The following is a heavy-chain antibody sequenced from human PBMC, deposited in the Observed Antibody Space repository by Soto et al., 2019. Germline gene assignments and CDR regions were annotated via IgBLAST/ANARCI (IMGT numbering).Heavy chain of an antibody. J-gene: IGHJ6*03. D-gene: IGHD2-21*02. CDR1: GFTFSSHS. Sequence: EVQVVESGGGLVQAGGSLRLSCAASGFTFSSHSMNWVRQAPRKGLERLSYISSTSFTIHYADSVKGRFTISRDNAKNSLYLQMNTLRGEDTAVYFCAKDQRYGDRNNYYFMDVWGKGTTVTVSS. CDR2: ISSTSFTI. CDR3: AKDQRYGDRNNYYFMDV. V-gene: IGHV3-48*01.